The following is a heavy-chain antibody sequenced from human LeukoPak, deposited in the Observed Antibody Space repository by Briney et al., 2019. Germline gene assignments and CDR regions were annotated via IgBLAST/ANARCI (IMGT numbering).Heavy chain of an antibody. D-gene: IGHD3-22*01. J-gene: IGHJ3*02. Sequence: SQTLSLTCSVSGGSINSGGYYWSWIRQHPGKGLEWIGHIYYSGSTYYNPSLKSRVTISVDTSKNQFSLKLSSVTAADTAVYYCARVYDYDSSGYLGAFDTWGQGTMVTVSS. V-gene: IGHV4-31*03. CDR1: GGSINSGGYY. CDR3: ARVYDYDSSGYLGAFDT. CDR2: IYYSGST.